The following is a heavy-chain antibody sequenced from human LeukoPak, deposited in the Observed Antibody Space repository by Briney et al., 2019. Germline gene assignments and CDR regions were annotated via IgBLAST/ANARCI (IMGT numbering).Heavy chain of an antibody. CDR1: GYTFTGYY. J-gene: IGHJ4*02. D-gene: IGHD2-2*01. CDR2: INPNSGGT. V-gene: IGHV1-2*02. Sequence: ASVKVSCKASGYTFTGYYMHWARQAPGQGLEWMGWINPNSGGTNYAQKFQGRVTMTRDTSISTAYMELSRLRSDDTAVYYCARQVVPAAIKTLDYWGQGTLVTVSS. CDR3: ARQVVPAAIKTLDY.